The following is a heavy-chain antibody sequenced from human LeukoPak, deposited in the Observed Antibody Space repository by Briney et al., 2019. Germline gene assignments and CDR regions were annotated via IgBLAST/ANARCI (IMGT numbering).Heavy chain of an antibody. CDR2: INPSGGST. D-gene: IGHD2-15*01. J-gene: IGHJ5*02. CDR1: GYTFTSYY. V-gene: IGHV1-46*01. CDR3: ARDMCSGGSCFDP. Sequence: ASVKASCKASGYTFTSYYMHWVRQAPGLGLEWMGIINPSGGSTSYAQKFQGRVTMTRDTSTSTVYMELSSLRSEDTAVYYCARDMCSGGSCFDPWGQGTLVTVSS.